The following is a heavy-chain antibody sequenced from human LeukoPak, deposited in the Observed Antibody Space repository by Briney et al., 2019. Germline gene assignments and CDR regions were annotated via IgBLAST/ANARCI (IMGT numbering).Heavy chain of an antibody. CDR3: AGEVMGASSFDY. D-gene: IGHD1-26*01. Sequence: PSETLSLTCTVSGGSISSGGYYWSWIRQHPGKGLEWIGYIYYSGSTYYNPSLKSRVTISVDTSKNQFSLKLSSVTAADTAVYYCAGEVMGASSFDYWGQGTLVTVSS. CDR2: IYYSGST. J-gene: IGHJ4*02. CDR1: GGSISSGGYY. V-gene: IGHV4-31*03.